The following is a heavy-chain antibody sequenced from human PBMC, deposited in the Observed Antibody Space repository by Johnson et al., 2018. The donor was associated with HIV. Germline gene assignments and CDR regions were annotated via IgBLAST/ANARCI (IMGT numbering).Heavy chain of an antibody. J-gene: IGHJ3*02. Sequence: QVQLVESGGGVVRPGGSLRLSCAASGFSFNDYYMSWIRQAPGKGLEWVSYISNSGSTINYADSVKGRFTVSRDNAKNSLYLQMNSLRAEDTAVYYCARDRGLWERNGAGAFDIWGQGTMVTVSS. CDR1: GFSFNDYY. CDR3: ARDRGLWERNGAGAFDI. V-gene: IGHV3-11*04. D-gene: IGHD1-26*01. CDR2: ISNSGSTI.